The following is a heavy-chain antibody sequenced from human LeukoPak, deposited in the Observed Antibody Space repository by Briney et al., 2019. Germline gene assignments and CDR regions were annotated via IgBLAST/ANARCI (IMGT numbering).Heavy chain of an antibody. CDR1: EFTFSSYE. V-gene: IGHV3-48*03. D-gene: IGHD5-12*01. J-gene: IGHJ4*02. CDR2: ISSSGSTI. CDR3: ARLPYSGYGGGRVY. Sequence: GGSLRLSCAPSEFTFSSYEMYWVRQAPGKGLEWVSYISSSGSTIYYADSVKGRFTISRDNAKNSLYLQMNSLRAEDTAIYYCARLPYSGYGGGRVYWGQGTLVTVSS.